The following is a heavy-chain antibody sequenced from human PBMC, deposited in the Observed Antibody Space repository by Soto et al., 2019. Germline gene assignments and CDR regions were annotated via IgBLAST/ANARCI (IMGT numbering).Heavy chain of an antibody. D-gene: IGHD3-3*01. V-gene: IGHV4-4*02. CDR3: VTSLNYDFWRDGGRHYYFDY. CDR1: GGSISSSYW. J-gene: IGHJ4*02. CDR2: IYHSGST. Sequence: QVQLQESGPGLVTPSGTLSLTCAVSGGSISSSYWWNWVRQPPGKGLEWIGKIYHSGSTNYNPSLKNRVTISVDKSNNQFSLRLSSVTAADTAVYFCVTSLNYDFWRDGGRHYYFDYWAQGTLVTVSS.